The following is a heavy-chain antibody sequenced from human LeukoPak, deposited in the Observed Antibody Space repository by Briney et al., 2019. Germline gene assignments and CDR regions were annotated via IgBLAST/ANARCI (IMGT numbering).Heavy chain of an antibody. CDR2: IYYSGST. J-gene: IGHJ6*03. Sequence: SETLSLTCTVSGGSISSYYWSWIRQPPGKGLEWIGYIYYSGSTNYNPSLKSRVTISVDTSKNQFSLKLSSVTAADTAVYYCARGVWSGYYTNYYYYMDVWGKGPTVTVSS. CDR3: ARGVWSGYYTNYYYYMDV. D-gene: IGHD3-3*01. V-gene: IGHV4-59*01. CDR1: GGSISSYY.